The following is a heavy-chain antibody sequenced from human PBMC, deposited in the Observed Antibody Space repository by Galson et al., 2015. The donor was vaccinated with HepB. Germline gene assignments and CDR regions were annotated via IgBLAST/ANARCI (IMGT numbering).Heavy chain of an antibody. CDR3: ARGQGIAVADIDY. Sequence: SVKVSCKASGYTFTGYYMHWVRQAPGQGLEWMGWINPNSGGTNYAQKFQGWVTMTRDTSISTAYMELSRLRSDDTAVYYCARGQGIAVADIDYWGQGTLVTVSS. D-gene: IGHD6-19*01. J-gene: IGHJ4*02. V-gene: IGHV1-2*04. CDR2: INPNSGGT. CDR1: GYTFTGYY.